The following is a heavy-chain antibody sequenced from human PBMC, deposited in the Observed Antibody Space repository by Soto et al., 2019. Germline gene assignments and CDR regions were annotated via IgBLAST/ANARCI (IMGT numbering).Heavy chain of an antibody. CDR2: VNHSGEA. CDR3: ARADFSTGYSYYFDY. V-gene: IGHV4-34*01. CDR1: GGSFINYY. Sequence: GTLALTCGVYGGSFINYYWIWFRQPPGKGLEWIGEVNHSGEATYNPSLKSRVRISVGTSKNQFSLKLSSVTAADTAVYYCARADFSTGYSYYFDYWGQGTLVTVSS. D-gene: IGHD3-3*01. J-gene: IGHJ4*02.